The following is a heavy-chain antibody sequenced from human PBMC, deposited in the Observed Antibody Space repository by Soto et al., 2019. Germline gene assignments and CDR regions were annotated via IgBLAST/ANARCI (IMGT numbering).Heavy chain of an antibody. D-gene: IGHD4-17*01. CDR2: IVVGSGNT. CDR3: AADLGDYADYYYYGMDV. Sequence: SVKVSCKASGYTFTSYDINWVRQARGQRLEWIGWIVVGSGNTNYAQKFQERVTITRDMSTSTAYMELSSLRSEDTAVYYCAADLGDYADYYYYGMDVWGHGTPVTVSS. J-gene: IGHJ6*02. CDR1: GYTFTSYD. V-gene: IGHV1-58*02.